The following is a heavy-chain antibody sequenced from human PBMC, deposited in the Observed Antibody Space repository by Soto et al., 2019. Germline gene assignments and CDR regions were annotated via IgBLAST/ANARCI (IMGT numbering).Heavy chain of an antibody. CDR1: GYSFTSFW. J-gene: IGHJ6*02. V-gene: IGHV5-51*01. CDR3: ARTAAAGKYYYGMDV. D-gene: IGHD6-13*01. CDR2: IYPGDSDT. Sequence: PGESMKVSRKGSGYSFTSFWIGRVRQMPGKGLECMGIIYPGDSDTRYSPSFQGQVTISADKSISTAYLQWSSLKASDTAMYYCARTAAAGKYYYGMDVWGQGTTVTVSS.